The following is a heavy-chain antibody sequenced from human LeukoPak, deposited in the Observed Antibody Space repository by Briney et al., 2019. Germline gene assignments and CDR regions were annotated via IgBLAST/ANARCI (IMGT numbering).Heavy chain of an antibody. CDR1: GITLSNAW. CDR3: TTVSPYGDYLYCFDF. J-gene: IGHJ4*02. V-gene: IGHV3-15*04. Sequence: RTGGSLRLSCVASGITLSNAWMTWVRQAPGKGLEWVGRIESKIDGGRTDYAAAVKGRFTISRDDSKNILFLHMNGLNTEDTAVYYCTTVSPYGDYLYCFDFWGLGTLVTVSS. D-gene: IGHD4-17*01. CDR2: IESKIDGGRT.